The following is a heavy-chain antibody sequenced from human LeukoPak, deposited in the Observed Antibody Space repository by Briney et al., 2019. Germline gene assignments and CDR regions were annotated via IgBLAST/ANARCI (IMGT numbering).Heavy chain of an antibody. J-gene: IGHJ4*02. CDR3: ARGPHCSSTSCYNYFDY. Sequence: PSETLSLACTVSGVSISSYYWSWIRQPPGKGLEWIVYIYYSGSTNYNPSLKSRVTISVDTSKNQFSLKLSSVTAADTAVYYCARGPHCSSTSCYNYFDYWGQGTLVTVSS. CDR2: IYYSGST. CDR1: GVSISSYY. D-gene: IGHD2-2*02. V-gene: IGHV4-59*12.